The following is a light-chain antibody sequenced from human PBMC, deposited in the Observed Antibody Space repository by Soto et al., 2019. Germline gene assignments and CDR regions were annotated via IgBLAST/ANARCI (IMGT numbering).Light chain of an antibody. CDR3: MHGTQWPWT. J-gene: IGKJ1*01. CDR2: KVS. CDR1: QSLVYSDGDTY. V-gene: IGKV2-30*01. Sequence: DVVVTQSPLSLSVTLGQPASISCRSSQSLVYSDGDTYLSWFQQRPGQSPRRLIYKVSNRDSGVPDRFNGSGSGTDFTLKISRVEAEDVGLYYCMHGTQWPWTFGQGTKV.